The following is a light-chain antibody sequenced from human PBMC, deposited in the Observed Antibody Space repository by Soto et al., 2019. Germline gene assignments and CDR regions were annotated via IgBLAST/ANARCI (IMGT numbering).Light chain of an antibody. CDR3: HPSGSSPLT. J-gene: IGKJ3*01. CDR2: SAS. V-gene: IGKV3-20*01. CDR1: QSLHSNF. Sequence: EIVLTQFPATLSLSPGERATLSCRASQSLHSNFLVWYQQKPGQAPRLLISSASRRATGIPDRFSDSGSGTDFTLTISRLDPEDFAVYYCHPSGSSPLTFGPGTKV.